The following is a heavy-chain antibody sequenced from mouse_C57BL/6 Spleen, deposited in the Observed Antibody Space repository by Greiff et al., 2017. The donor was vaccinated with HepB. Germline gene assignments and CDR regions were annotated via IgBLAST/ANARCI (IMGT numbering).Heavy chain of an antibody. Sequence: EVQLQQSGPELVKPGASVKISCKASGYSFTGYYMNWVKQSPEKCLEWIGEINPSTGGTTYNQKFKAKATLTVDKSSSTAYMQLKSLTSEDSAVYYCAREGALIGAYWGQGTLVTVSA. CDR1: GYSFTGYY. J-gene: IGHJ3*01. V-gene: IGHV1-42*01. D-gene: IGHD1-1*01. CDR3: AREGALIGAY. CDR2: INPSTGGT.